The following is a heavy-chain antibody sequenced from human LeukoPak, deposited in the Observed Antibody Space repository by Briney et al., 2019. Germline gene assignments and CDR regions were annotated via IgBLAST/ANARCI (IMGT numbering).Heavy chain of an antibody. D-gene: IGHD3-16*02. CDR2: ISPYNGNT. Sequence: ASVKVSCKASGYTFTSYGISWVRQAPGQGLEWMGSISPYNGNTNYAERFQGRVIMTTDTSTRTAYMELRSLRSDDTAVFYCARDQYDYVWGSYRPYFDYWGQGTLVTVSS. V-gene: IGHV1-18*04. CDR3: ARDQYDYVWGSYRPYFDY. CDR1: GYTFTSYG. J-gene: IGHJ4*02.